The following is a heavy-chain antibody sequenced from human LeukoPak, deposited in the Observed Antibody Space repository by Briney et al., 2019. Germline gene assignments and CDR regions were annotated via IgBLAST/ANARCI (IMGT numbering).Heavy chain of an antibody. J-gene: IGHJ4*02. Sequence: ASVKVSCEASGYTFSSYSISWVRQAPGRGLEWMGCFSANGNTNYAQNLQGRVTMTTDTSTSTAYMELRGLRSDDTAVYYCARVDPGYSSSWQHFDYWGQGTLVTVSS. D-gene: IGHD6-13*01. CDR2: FSANGNT. CDR1: GYTFSSYS. CDR3: ARVDPGYSSSWQHFDY. V-gene: IGHV1-18*01.